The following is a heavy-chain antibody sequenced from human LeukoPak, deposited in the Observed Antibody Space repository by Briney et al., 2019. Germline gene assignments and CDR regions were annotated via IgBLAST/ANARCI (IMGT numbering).Heavy chain of an antibody. D-gene: IGHD3-10*01. V-gene: IGHV4-34*01. J-gene: IGHJ5*02. CDR3: ANLWFGSSYNWFDP. CDR2: INYSGST. Sequence: YPSETLSLTCAVYGGSFSGYYWSWIRQPPGKGLEWIGEINYSGSTNYNPSLKSRVTISVDTSKNQFSLKLSSVTAADTAVYYCANLWFGSSYNWFDPWGQGTLVTVSS. CDR1: GGSFSGYY.